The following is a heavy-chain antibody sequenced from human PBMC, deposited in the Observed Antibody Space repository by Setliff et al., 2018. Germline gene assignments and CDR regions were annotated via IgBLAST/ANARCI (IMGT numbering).Heavy chain of an antibody. Sequence: KPSETLSLTCGVSGASISDSYWSWIRQPPGKGLGWIGHILTTGSTNYNPSLKSRIAISADTSRDRFSLRLTSVTAADAAIYYCARFCGTSNCQRAPLFDYWGQGILVTVSS. CDR1: GASISDSY. CDR3: ARFCGTSNCQRAPLFDY. D-gene: IGHD1-1*01. J-gene: IGHJ4*02. CDR2: ILTTGST. V-gene: IGHV4-4*08.